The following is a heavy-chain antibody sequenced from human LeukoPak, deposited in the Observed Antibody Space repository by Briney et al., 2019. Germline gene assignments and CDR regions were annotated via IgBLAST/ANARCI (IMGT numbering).Heavy chain of an antibody. Sequence: PGGSLRLSCAASGFTFSSYAMSWVRQAPGKGLEWVSAISGSGGSTYYADSVKGRFTISRDNSKNTLYLQMNSLRAEDTAVYYCAKQGGFYYYDSSGRSGYFDYWGQGTLVTVSS. CDR2: ISGSGGST. CDR1: GFTFSSYA. J-gene: IGHJ4*02. CDR3: AKQGGFYYYDSSGRSGYFDY. D-gene: IGHD3-22*01. V-gene: IGHV3-23*01.